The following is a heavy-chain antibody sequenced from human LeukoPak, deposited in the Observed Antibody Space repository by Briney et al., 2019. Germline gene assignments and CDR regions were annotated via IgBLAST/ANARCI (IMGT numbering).Heavy chain of an antibody. CDR1: GFIFSSYW. Sequence: GGSLRLSCAASGFIFSSYWMHWVRQAPGKGLVWVSRIKNDGTSTNYADSVKGRFTISRDNAKNTLHLQMNSLRADDTAVYYCTKGGASLFDYWGQGTLVTVSS. D-gene: IGHD1-26*01. CDR3: TKGGASLFDY. J-gene: IGHJ4*02. CDR2: IKNDGTST. V-gene: IGHV3-74*01.